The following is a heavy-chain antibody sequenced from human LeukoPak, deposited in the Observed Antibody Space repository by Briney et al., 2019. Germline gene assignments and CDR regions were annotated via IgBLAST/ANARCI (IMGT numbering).Heavy chain of an antibody. CDR3: ARDAMVRGPLDY. V-gene: IGHV4-34*01. J-gene: IGHJ4*02. Sequence: SETLSLTCAVYGGSFSGYYWSWIRQPPGKGLEWIGEINHSGSTNYNPSLKSRVTISVDTSKNQFSLKLSSVTAADTAVYYCARDAMVRGPLDYWGQGTLVTVSS. CDR1: GGSFSGYY. CDR2: INHSGST. D-gene: IGHD3-10*01.